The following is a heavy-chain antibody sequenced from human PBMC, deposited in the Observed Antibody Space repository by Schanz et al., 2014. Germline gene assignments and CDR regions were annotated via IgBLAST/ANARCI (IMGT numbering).Heavy chain of an antibody. CDR1: GFPFSSHG. Sequence: MQLVESGGGLIQPGGSLRLSCAASGFPFSSHGMHWVRQAPAKGLEWVAVVGDTGTTKFYADSVKGRLTVSRDNSENTVYLEFHSLRSEDTALYYCAREAKWGQWYFDLWGRGSLVTVSS. D-gene: IGHD1-26*01. CDR3: AREAKWGQWYFDL. V-gene: IGHV3-30*03. J-gene: IGHJ2*01. CDR2: VGDTGTTK.